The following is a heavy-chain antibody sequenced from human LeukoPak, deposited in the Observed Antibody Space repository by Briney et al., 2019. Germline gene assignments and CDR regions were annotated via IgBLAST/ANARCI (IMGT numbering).Heavy chain of an antibody. CDR1: GFSFSTYC. J-gene: IGHJ4*02. V-gene: IGHV3-21*01. Sequence: GGSLRLSCAASGFSFSTYCVNWVRQAPGKGLEWVSCISSSSTYIYYADSVRGRFAISRDNAKNSLYLQMNSLRAEDTAVYYCARENHGSSDYWGQGSLVTVSS. D-gene: IGHD1-14*01. CDR2: ISSSSTYI. CDR3: ARENHGSSDY.